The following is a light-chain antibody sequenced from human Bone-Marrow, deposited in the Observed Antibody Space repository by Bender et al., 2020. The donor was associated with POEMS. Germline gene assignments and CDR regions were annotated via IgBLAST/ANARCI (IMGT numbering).Light chain of an antibody. J-gene: IGLJ1*01. V-gene: IGLV2-14*02. CDR2: EVT. CDR3: SSYTSSTTYV. CDR1: SSDIGSYEL. Sequence: QSALTQPASVSGSPGQSITISCTGTSSDIGSYELVSWYQQDPGKAPKLMIYEVTKRPSGVSSRFSGSKSGNTASLTISGLQAEDEADYYCSSYTSSTTYVFGTGTKVTVL.